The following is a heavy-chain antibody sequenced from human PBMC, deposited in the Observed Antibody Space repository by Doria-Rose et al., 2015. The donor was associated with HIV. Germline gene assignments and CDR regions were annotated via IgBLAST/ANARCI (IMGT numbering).Heavy chain of an antibody. CDR3: ARGLLRGGWNDVDYYYGMDV. CDR1: GSFSGYY. D-gene: IGHD1-1*01. Sequence: GSFSGYYWSWIRQPPGKGLEWIGEINHSGSTNYKTSLKSRATISLDTSKNLFSLKLSSVTAADTAVYYCARGLLRGGWNDVDYYYGMDVWGQGTTVTVSS. J-gene: IGHJ6*02. CDR2: INHSGST. V-gene: IGHV4-34*01.